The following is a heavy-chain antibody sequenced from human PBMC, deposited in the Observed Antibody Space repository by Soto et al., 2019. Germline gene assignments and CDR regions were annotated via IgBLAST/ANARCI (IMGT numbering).Heavy chain of an antibody. CDR3: ERVGAIPGYPDN. J-gene: IGHJ4*02. Sequence: ASVKVSCKASGYTFTSYAMHWVRQAPGQGLEWVGWISPYNGNTTYAQKLQGRVTMTTDASTSTAYMELRSLRSDDTAVYYCERVGAIPGYPDNWGQGTLVTVSS. D-gene: IGHD5-12*01. CDR2: ISPYNGNT. V-gene: IGHV1-18*01. CDR1: GYTFTSYA.